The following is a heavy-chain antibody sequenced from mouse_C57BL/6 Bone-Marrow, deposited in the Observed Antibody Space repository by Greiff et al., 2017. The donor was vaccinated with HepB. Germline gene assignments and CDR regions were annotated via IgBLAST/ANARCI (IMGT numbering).Heavy chain of an antibody. Sequence: QVQLQQSGAELVRPGASVTLSCKASGYTFTDYEMHWVKQTPVHGLEWIGAIDPETGGTAYNQKFKGKAILTADKSSSTAYMELRSLTSEDSAVYYCTRGNTTVVVPYYFDYWGQGTTLTVSS. D-gene: IGHD1-1*01. CDR2: IDPETGGT. J-gene: IGHJ2*01. CDR3: TRGNTTVVVPYYFDY. CDR1: GYTFTDYE. V-gene: IGHV1-15*01.